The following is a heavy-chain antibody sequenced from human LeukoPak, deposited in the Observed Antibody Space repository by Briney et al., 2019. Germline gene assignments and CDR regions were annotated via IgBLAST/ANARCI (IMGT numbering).Heavy chain of an antibody. D-gene: IGHD6-19*01. CDR2: INPTSFGT. Sequence: ASVKVSCKASGYTFTGYYIHWVRQAPGQGLEWMGWINPTSFGTKYEQKFQGKVTMTRDTSISTDYMELSDLRSDDTAVYYCARFRGSGWYSFDLWGQGTLVTVSS. V-gene: IGHV1-2*02. CDR1: GYTFTGYY. J-gene: IGHJ5*02. CDR3: ARFRGSGWYSFDL.